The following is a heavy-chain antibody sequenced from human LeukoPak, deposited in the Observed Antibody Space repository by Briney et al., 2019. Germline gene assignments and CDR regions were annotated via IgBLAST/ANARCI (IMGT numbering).Heavy chain of an antibody. J-gene: IGHJ4*02. CDR1: GYTFTSYG. V-gene: IGHV1-18*01. CDR3: AREWISGSYRALDY. D-gene: IGHD1-26*01. Sequence: ASVKASCKASGYTFTSYGISWVRQAPGQGLEWMGWISAYNGNTNYAQKLQGRVTMTTDTSTSTAYMELRSLRPDDTAVYYCAREWISGSYRALDYWGQGTLVTVSS. CDR2: ISAYNGNT.